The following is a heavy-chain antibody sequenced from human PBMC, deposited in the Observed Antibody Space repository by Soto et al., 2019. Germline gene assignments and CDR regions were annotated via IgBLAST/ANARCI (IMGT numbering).Heavy chain of an antibody. Sequence: QEQLVQSGAEVKKPGSSVKVSCKASGDTFSTYAITWVRQAPGQGLEWMGRIMTIFGTANYAQKLQGRVTFTADESTNTACMELSSLRFEDTALYYCARIKKSGSPRDDAFDIWGQGTMVTVSS. J-gene: IGHJ3*02. CDR3: ARIKKSGSPRDDAFDI. CDR1: GDTFSTYA. V-gene: IGHV1-69*18. CDR2: IMTIFGTA. D-gene: IGHD3-22*01.